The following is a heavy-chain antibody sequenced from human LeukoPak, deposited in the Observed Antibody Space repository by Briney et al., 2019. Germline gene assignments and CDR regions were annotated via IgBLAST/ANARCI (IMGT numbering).Heavy chain of an antibody. Sequence: GGSLRLSCAASGFTFTTYWMSWVRQAPGKGLEWVANIKQDGSEKYYVDSVKGRFTISRDNAKNSLYLQMNSLRAEDTAVYYCARIAVAGPSFDYWGQGTLVTVSS. J-gene: IGHJ4*02. D-gene: IGHD6-19*01. CDR3: ARIAVAGPSFDY. V-gene: IGHV3-7*01. CDR1: GFTFTTYW. CDR2: IKQDGSEK.